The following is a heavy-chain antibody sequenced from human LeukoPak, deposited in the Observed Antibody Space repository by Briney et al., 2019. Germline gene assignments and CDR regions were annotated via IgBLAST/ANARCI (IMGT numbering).Heavy chain of an antibody. CDR1: GFTFSSYA. CDR2: ISGSGGST. J-gene: IGHJ6*02. CDR3: AKDPIVVVPAAISQYYYYYGMDV. V-gene: IGHV3-23*01. D-gene: IGHD2-2*01. Sequence: SGGSLRLSCEASGFTFSSYAMSGFRKPPGRGLEWVSAISGSGGSTYYADSVKGQFTISRDNSKNTLYLQMNSLRAEDTAVYYCAKDPIVVVPAAISQYYYYYGMDVWGQGTTVTVSS.